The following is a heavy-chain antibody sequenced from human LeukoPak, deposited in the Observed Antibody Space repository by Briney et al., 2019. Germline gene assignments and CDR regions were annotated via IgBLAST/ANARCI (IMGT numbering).Heavy chain of an antibody. J-gene: IGHJ5*02. Sequence: VGSLRLSCAASGFTFSSYWMSWVRQAPGKGLEWVANIKQDGSEKYYVDSVKGRFTISRDNAKNSLYLQMNSLRAEDTAVYYCARKYSSGWYSVFDPWGQGTLVTVSS. CDR1: GFTFSSYW. V-gene: IGHV3-7*01. CDR3: ARKYSSGWYSVFDP. CDR2: IKQDGSEK. D-gene: IGHD6-19*01.